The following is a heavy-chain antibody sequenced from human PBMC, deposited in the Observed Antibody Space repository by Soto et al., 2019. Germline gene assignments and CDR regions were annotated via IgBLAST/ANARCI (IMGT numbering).Heavy chain of an antibody. CDR2: ISSSSSYI. CDR3: ARAPYSSSWPTNWFDP. D-gene: IGHD6-13*01. Sequence: PGGSLRLSCAASGFTFSSYSMNWVRQAPGKGLEWVSSISSSSSYIYYADSVKGRFTISRDNAKNSLYLQMNSLRAEDTAVYYCARAPYSSSWPTNWFDPWGQGTLVTAPQ. V-gene: IGHV3-21*01. CDR1: GFTFSSYS. J-gene: IGHJ5*02.